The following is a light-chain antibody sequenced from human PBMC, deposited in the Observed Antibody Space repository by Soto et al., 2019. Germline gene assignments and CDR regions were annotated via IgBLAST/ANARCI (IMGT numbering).Light chain of an antibody. CDR2: GAS. V-gene: IGKV1-6*01. Sequence: AIQMTQSPSSLSASVGDRVTITCRASQDIRKDLAWYQQKPGKAPQILIYGASTLQSGVASRFSGSGSGTDFTLTISSLQPEDSAGYYCLQDYSYPFTLGQGTKVDIK. J-gene: IGKJ2*01. CDR1: QDIRKD. CDR3: LQDYSYPFT.